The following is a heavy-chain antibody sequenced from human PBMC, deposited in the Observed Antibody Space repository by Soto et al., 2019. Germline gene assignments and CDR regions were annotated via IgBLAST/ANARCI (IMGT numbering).Heavy chain of an antibody. D-gene: IGHD6-6*01. CDR1: GGTFSSYA. CDR3: ARDRELIAAPRYYFDY. V-gene: IGHV1-69*13. CDR2: IIPIFGTA. J-gene: IGHJ4*02. Sequence: SVKVSCKASGGTFSSYAISWVRQAPGQGLEWMGGIIPIFGTANYAQKFQGRVTITADDSTSTAYMELSSLRSEDTAVYYCARDRELIAAPRYYFDYWGQGTLVTVSS.